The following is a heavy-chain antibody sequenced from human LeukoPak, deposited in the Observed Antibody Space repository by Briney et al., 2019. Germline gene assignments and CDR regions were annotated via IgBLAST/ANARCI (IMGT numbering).Heavy chain of an antibody. V-gene: IGHV3-48*03. CDR2: ISSSGSTV. CDR1: GFTFRNYE. Sequence: GGSLRLSCAASGFTFRNYEMNWVRQAPEKGLEWVSYISSSGSTVYYADSVKGRFTISRDNSKNTLYLQMNSLRAEDTAVYYCAKSLHNCGGDCYPYYFDYWGQGTLVTASS. J-gene: IGHJ4*02. D-gene: IGHD2-21*02. CDR3: AKSLHNCGGDCYPYYFDY.